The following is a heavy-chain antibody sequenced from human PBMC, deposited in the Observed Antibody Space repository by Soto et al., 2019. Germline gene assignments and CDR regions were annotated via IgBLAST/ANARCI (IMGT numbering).Heavy chain of an antibody. CDR3: ARSMTTVVTLDY. J-gene: IGHJ4*02. CDR1: GGSIRSNY. D-gene: IGHD4-17*01. CDR2: IYYSGST. V-gene: IGHV4-59*08. Sequence: SETLSLTCSVSGGSIRSNYWSWIRQPPGKGLEWIGYIYYSGSTSYNPSLKSRVTISVDTSKNQFSLKLTSVTAADTAVYYCARSMTTVVTLDYWGQGTLVTVSS.